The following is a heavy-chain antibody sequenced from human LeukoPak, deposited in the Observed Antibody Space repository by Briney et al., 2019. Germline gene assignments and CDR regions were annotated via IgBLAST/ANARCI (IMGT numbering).Heavy chain of an antibody. Sequence: ASVKVSCKASGYTFTSYDINWVRQATGQGLEWMGWMNPNSGNTGYAQKFQGRVTMTRNTSISTAYMELSSLRSEDTAVYYCARDSHHYYGSGSYYTPPHMFDPWGQGTLVTVSS. CDR2: MNPNSGNT. CDR3: ARDSHHYYGSGSYYTPPHMFDP. D-gene: IGHD3-10*01. J-gene: IGHJ5*02. V-gene: IGHV1-8*01. CDR1: GYTFTSYD.